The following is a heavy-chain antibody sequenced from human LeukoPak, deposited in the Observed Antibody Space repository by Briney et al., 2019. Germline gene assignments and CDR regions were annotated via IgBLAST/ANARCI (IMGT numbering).Heavy chain of an antibody. CDR2: ISYDGSNK. Sequence: GGSLRLSCAASGFTFSSYAMHWVRQAPGKGLEWVAVISYDGSNKYYADSVKGRFTISGDNAKNSRYLQMNSLRAEDTAVYYCARGLSRRGLMVVDDAFDIWGQGTMVTVSS. CDR1: GFTFSSYA. D-gene: IGHD3-22*01. J-gene: IGHJ3*02. V-gene: IGHV3-30*04. CDR3: ARGLSRRGLMVVDDAFDI.